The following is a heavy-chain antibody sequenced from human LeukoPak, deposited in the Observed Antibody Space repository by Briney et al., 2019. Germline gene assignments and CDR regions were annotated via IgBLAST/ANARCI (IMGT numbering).Heavy chain of an antibody. CDR1: GYTFTGYY. V-gene: IGHV1-69*04. D-gene: IGHD3-10*01. CDR3: ARGLGSTYYFDY. CDR2: IIPILGIA. J-gene: IGHJ4*02. Sequence: ASVKVSCKASGYTFTGYYMHGVRQAPGQGLEWMGRIIPILGIANYAQKFQGRVTITADKSTSTAYMELSSLRSEDTAVYYCARGLGSTYYFDYWGQGTLVTVSS.